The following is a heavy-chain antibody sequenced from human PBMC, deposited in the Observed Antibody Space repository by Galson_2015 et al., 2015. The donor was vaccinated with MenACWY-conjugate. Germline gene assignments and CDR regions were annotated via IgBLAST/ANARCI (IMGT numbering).Heavy chain of an antibody. CDR1: GYNIVDYY. Sequence: SVKVSCKASGYNIVDYYVHWLRQAPGQGLECSGWMKPNSGNTGYAQKFQGRVTMTRNTSITTAYMELSSLNSEDTAVYFCARLTGGRFDLWGQGTLVTVSS. CDR2: MKPNSGNT. D-gene: IGHD7-27*01. V-gene: IGHV1-8*02. J-gene: IGHJ4*02. CDR3: ARLTGGRFDL.